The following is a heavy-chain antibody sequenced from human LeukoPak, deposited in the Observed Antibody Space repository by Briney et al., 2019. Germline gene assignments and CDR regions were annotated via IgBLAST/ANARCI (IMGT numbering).Heavy chain of an antibody. CDR3: ARVVVRAVAGTRWFDP. D-gene: IGHD6-19*01. J-gene: IGHJ5*02. CDR1: GYTFTSYG. Sequence: GASVKVSCKASGYTFTSYGISWVRQALGQGLEWMGWISAYNGNTNYAQKLQGRVTMTTDTSTSTAYMELRSLRSDDTAVYYCARVVVRAVAGTRWFDPWGQGTLVTVSS. V-gene: IGHV1-18*01. CDR2: ISAYNGNT.